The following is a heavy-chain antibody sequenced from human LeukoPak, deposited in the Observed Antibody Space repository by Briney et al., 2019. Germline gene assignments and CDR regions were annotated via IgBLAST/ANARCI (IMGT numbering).Heavy chain of an antibody. V-gene: IGHV1-18*01. J-gene: IGHJ4*02. D-gene: IGHD3-3*01. CDR2: ISAYNGNT. CDR1: GYTFTSYG. Sequence: ASVKVSCKASGYTFTSYGMSWVRQAPGQGLEWMGWISAYNGNTNYAQKLQGRVTMTTDTSTSTAYMDLRSLRSDDTAVYYCSRDTPVAGGIGLWYWGPGTLVTVSS. CDR3: SRDTPVAGGIGLWY.